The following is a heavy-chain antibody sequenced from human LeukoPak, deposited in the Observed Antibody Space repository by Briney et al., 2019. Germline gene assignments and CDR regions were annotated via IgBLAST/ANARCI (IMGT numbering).Heavy chain of an antibody. Sequence: SETLSLTCTVSGYSISSGYYWSWIRQPPGKGLERIGEINHSGSTNYNPSLKSRVTISVDTSKNQFSLKLSSVTAADTAVYYCARSRFFRSSWSPNNQLFDYWGQGTLVTVSS. CDR2: INHSGST. CDR1: GYSISSGYY. J-gene: IGHJ4*02. D-gene: IGHD6-13*01. V-gene: IGHV4-38-2*02. CDR3: ARSRFFRSSWSPNNQLFDY.